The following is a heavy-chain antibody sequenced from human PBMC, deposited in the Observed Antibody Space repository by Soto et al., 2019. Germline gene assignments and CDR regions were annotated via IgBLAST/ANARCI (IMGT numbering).Heavy chain of an antibody. D-gene: IGHD6-19*01. CDR2: IYHSGTF. Sequence: SETLSFTCSVSGDSISSVGYSWNWIRQPPWEGLEWIGYIYHSGTFLYNPALKSRVTISLDRSKNQFSLRLSSVTAADTAVFYCARSVGYRSGWWPYYFGYWGQGALVTVSS. V-gene: IGHV4-30-2*01. J-gene: IGHJ4*02. CDR1: GDSISSVGYS. CDR3: ARSVGYRSGWWPYYFGY.